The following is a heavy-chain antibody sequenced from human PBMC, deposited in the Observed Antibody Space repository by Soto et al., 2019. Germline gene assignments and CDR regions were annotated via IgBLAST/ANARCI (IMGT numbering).Heavy chain of an antibody. CDR3: ASQLRLHHQRTYYYYYGMDV. J-gene: IGHJ6*02. Sequence: PGGSLRLSCAASGFTFSNYWRTWVRQAPGKGLEWVANIKQDGSERYYVDSVKGRFNISRDNAKKSLYLQMNSLRAEDTAVYYCASQLRLHHQRTYYYYYGMDVWGQGTTVTVYS. CDR2: IKQDGSER. CDR1: GFTFSNYW. V-gene: IGHV3-7*01. D-gene: IGHD1-26*01.